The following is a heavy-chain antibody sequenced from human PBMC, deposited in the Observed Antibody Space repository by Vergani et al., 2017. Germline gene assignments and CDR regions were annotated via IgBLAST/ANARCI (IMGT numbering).Heavy chain of an antibody. V-gene: IGHV1-46*03. CDR2: INPSGGST. D-gene: IGHD5-24*01. J-gene: IGHJ4*02. CDR3: ARDIRWLQFVVHRGGEFYFDY. CDR1: GYTFTSYY. Sequence: QVQLVQSGAEVKKPGASVKVSCKASGYTFTSYYMHWVRQAPGQGLEWMGIINPSGGSTSYAQKFQGRVTMTRDTSTSTVYMELSSLGSEDTAVYYCARDIRWLQFVVHRGGEFYFDYWGQGTLVTVSS.